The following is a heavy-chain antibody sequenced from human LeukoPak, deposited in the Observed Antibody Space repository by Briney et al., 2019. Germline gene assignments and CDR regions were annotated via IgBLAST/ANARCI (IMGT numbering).Heavy chain of an antibody. J-gene: IGHJ4*02. D-gene: IGHD4-17*01. CDR2: IYWDDDK. CDR3: AHRGDGDYEGIFDY. Sequence: SGPTLVNPTQTLTLTCTFSGFSLNTNGVGVGWIRQPPGKALEWLALIYWDDDKGYSPSLNSRLTIIKDTSKNQVVLTMTNVDPVDTATYYCAHRGDGDYEGIFDYWGQGVLDTVSS. CDR1: GFSLNTNGVG. V-gene: IGHV2-5*02.